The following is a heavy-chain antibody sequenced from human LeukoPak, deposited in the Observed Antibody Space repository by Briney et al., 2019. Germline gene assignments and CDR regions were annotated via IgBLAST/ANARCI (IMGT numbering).Heavy chain of an antibody. CDR2: IYYGGST. Sequence: PSETLSLTCTVSGGSISSSIYYWGWIRQPPGKGLEWIGSIYYGGSTYYNPSLKSRVIISVDTSKNQLSLKLKSVTAADMAVYYCARLADCSSTSCYDHWGQGTLVTVSS. CDR1: GGSISSSIYY. J-gene: IGHJ4*02. D-gene: IGHD2-2*01. CDR3: ARLADCSSTSCYDH. V-gene: IGHV4-39*01.